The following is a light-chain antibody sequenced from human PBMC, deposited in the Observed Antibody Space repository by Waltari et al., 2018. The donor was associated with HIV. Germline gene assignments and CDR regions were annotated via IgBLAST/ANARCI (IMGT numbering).Light chain of an antibody. V-gene: IGLV2-8*01. CDR1: SSAIGGYNY. CDR2: EVT. CDR3: SSYAPTNKFYVL. J-gene: IGLJ2*01. Sequence: QSALTPPPSASGSPGQSVTMSCTGTSSAIGGYNYVSWYQQHPGQAPKLIMTEVTKRPSGVPDRFSGSKSGNTASLTVSGLQAEDEAHYYCSSYAPTNKFYVLFGGGTTLTVL.